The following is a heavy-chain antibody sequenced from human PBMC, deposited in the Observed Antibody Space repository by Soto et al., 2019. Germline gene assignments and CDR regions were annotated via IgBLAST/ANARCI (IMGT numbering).Heavy chain of an antibody. CDR1: GGSISSYY. V-gene: IGHV4-59*01. CDR3: ARDRRSYCSSTSCLHYCGMDV. CDR2: IYYSGST. D-gene: IGHD2-2*01. Sequence: PSETLSLTCTVSGGSISSYYWSWIRQPPGKGLEWIGYIYYSGSTNYNPSLKSRVTISVDTSKNQFSLKLSSVTAADTAVYYCARDRRSYCSSTSCLHYCGMDVWGQGTTVTVSS. J-gene: IGHJ6*02.